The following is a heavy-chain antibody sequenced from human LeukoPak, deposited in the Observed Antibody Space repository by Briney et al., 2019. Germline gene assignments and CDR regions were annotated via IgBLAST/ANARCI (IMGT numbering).Heavy chain of an antibody. CDR3: ARAPYYSHVEFYFDY. D-gene: IGHD3-22*01. V-gene: IGHV3-15*01. J-gene: IGHJ4*02. CDR2: IKSKTDGGTT. Sequence: GGSLRLSCAASGFTFSNAWMSWVRQAPGKGLEWVGRIKSKTDGGTTDYAAPVKGGFTISRDDSKNTLYLQMNSLKTEDTAVYYCARAPYYSHVEFYFDYWGQGTLVTVSS. CDR1: GFTFSNAW.